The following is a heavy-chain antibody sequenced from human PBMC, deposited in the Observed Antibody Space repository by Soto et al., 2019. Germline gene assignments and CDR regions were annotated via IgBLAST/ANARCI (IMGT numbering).Heavy chain of an antibody. CDR3: ARDPSTINKLIGVWFDP. D-gene: IGHD4-4*01. V-gene: IGHV1-69*13. CDR2: IKPISDIT. Sequence: SVKVSCKASGDTFGRFTINWVQQAPGQGLEWMGGIKPISDITNYAQRFQGRVTFTADASTSTVYLELSSLRSEDTAMYYCARDPSTINKLIGVWFDPWGQGXLVTVSS. J-gene: IGHJ5*02. CDR1: GDTFGRFT.